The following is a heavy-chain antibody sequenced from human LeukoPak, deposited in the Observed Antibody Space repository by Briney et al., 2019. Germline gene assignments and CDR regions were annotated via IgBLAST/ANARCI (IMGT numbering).Heavy chain of an antibody. J-gene: IGHJ4*02. CDR3: AKNRNTYAYIPIRYYFDY. V-gene: IGHV3-30*18. CDR2: ISYDGSNE. D-gene: IGHD3-16*01. CDR1: GFTFNSYG. Sequence: GRSLRLSCAASGFTFNSYGMHWVRQAPGKGLEWVAVISYDGSNEYFADSVKGRFTISRDNSKNTLFLQMNRLRAEDTAMYYCAKNRNTYAYIPIRYYFDYWGQGTLVTVSS.